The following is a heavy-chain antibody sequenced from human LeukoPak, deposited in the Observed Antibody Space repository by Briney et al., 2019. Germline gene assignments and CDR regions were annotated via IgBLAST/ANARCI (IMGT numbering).Heavy chain of an antibody. CDR2: ISYDGSNK. Sequence: GGSLRLSCAASGFTFSSYAMHWVRQAPGKGLEWVAVISYDGSNKYYADSVKGRFTISRDNSKNTLSLQMNSLRPEDTAVYYCARAVYSYGPPSDYWGQGTLVTVSS. CDR1: GFTFSSYA. CDR3: ARAVYSYGPPSDY. J-gene: IGHJ4*02. D-gene: IGHD5-18*01. V-gene: IGHV3-30*04.